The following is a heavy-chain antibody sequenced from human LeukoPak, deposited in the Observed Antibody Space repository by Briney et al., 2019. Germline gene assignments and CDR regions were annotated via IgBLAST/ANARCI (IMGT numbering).Heavy chain of an antibody. V-gene: IGHV3-21*01. CDR2: ISSSSSYI. CDR1: GFTFSSYS. CDR3: AREPPFGMDV. Sequence: EGSLRLSCAASGFTFSSYSMNWVRQAPGKGLEWVSSISSSSSYIYYADSVEGRFTISRDNAKNSLYLQMNSLRAEDTAVYYCAREPPFGMDVWGQGTTVTVSS. J-gene: IGHJ6*02.